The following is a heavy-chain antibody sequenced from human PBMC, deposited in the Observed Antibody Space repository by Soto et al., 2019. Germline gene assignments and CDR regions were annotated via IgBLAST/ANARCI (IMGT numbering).Heavy chain of an antibody. J-gene: IGHJ4*02. D-gene: IGHD6-6*01. CDR3: ARGYSTSSGVFDY. V-gene: IGHV3-33*01. CDR1: GFTFKNFG. CDR2: IWYDGSRK. Sequence: SLRLSCASSGFTFKNFGMHWVRQAPGKGLEWVTVIWYDGSRKYYTDSVKDRFTISRDDSKNTLYLQMNCLRPEDTAVYFCARGYSTSSGVFDYWGQGTLVTVSS.